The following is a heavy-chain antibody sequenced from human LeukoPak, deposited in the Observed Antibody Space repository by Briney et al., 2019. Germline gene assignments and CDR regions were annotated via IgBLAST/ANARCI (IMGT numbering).Heavy chain of an antibody. Sequence: SETLSLTCTVSGGSISSSSYYWGWIRQPPGKGLEWIGTIYYTGNTYYNPSLKSRVTISVDTSKNQFSLKLSSVTAADTAVYYCATLWFGESGAGYWGQGTLVTVSS. CDR1: GGSISSSSYY. D-gene: IGHD3-10*01. J-gene: IGHJ4*02. CDR2: IYYTGNT. CDR3: ATLWFGESGAGY. V-gene: IGHV4-39*07.